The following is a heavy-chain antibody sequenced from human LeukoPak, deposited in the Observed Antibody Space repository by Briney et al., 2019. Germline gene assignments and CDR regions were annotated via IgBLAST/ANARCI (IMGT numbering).Heavy chain of an antibody. J-gene: IGHJ3*01. CDR3: AREFRTTTWSFDAFDL. Sequence: ASVKVSCKASGYTFTDYYMYRVRQAPGQGLDWVGWINPTSGATNYAQKFQGRVTMTRDTSNNTSYMELSRLRSDDTAVYYCAREFRTTTWSFDAFDLWGQGTMVTVSS. V-gene: IGHV1-2*02. CDR1: GYTFTDYY. D-gene: IGHD1/OR15-1a*01. CDR2: INPTSGAT.